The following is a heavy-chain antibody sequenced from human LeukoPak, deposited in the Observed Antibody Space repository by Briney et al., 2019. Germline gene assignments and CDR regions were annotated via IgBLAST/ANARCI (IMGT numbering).Heavy chain of an antibody. CDR1: GYTFTGYY. J-gene: IGHJ4*02. Sequence: ASVKVSYKASGYTFTGYYMHWVRQAPGQGLEWMGWINPNSGGTNYAQKFQGRGTMTRDTSISTAYMELSRLRSDDTAVYYCARVVSSSWYYFDYWGQGTLVTVSS. V-gene: IGHV1-2*02. CDR3: ARVVSSSWYYFDY. D-gene: IGHD6-13*01. CDR2: INPNSGGT.